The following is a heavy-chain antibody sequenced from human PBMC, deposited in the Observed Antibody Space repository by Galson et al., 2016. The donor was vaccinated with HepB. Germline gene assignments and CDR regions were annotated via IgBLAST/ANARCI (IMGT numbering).Heavy chain of an antibody. D-gene: IGHD3-10*01. V-gene: IGHV3-73*01. Sequence: SLRLSCAASGFTFSGSTMHWVRQASGKGLEWVGRIRNKAYSYATAYAASVKGRVTISSDDSKNTAYLQMNSLKTEDTAVYYCTRQVPITMVRGVLPKYDDYYYYMDVWGKGTTVTVSS. CDR2: IRNKAYSYAT. CDR3: TRQVPITMVRGVLPKYDDYYYYMDV. CDR1: GFTFSGST. J-gene: IGHJ6*03.